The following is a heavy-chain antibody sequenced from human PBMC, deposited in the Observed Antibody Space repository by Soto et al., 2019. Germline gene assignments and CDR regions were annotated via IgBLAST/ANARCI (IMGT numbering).Heavy chain of an antibody. Sequence: QVQLQESGPGLVKPSETLSLTCTVSGGSISSYYWCWIRQPPGKGLEWMGYIYYSGGTDFNPSLTSRDTISGDTSKNHFSLKQSTVTAADTAVSYGARADPWVGSASSRNPFDIWGQGTMVTVSS. CDR3: ARADPWVGSASSRNPFDI. D-gene: IGHD6-6*01. V-gene: IGHV4-59*13. J-gene: IGHJ3*02. CDR1: GGSISSYY. CDR2: IYYSGGT.